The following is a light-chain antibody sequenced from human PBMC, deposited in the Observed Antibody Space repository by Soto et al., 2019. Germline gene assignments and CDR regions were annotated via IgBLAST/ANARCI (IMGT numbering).Light chain of an antibody. J-gene: IGLJ3*02. CDR2: STN. V-gene: IGLV8-61*01. Sequence: QTVVTQEPSFSVSPGGTVTLTCGLSSGSVSTHYYPSWYQQTPGQAPRALIYSTNTRSSGVPDRFSGSLLGNKAALTITGALSDDESDYYCVLYMGSGISVFGGGTKLTVL. CDR3: VLYMGSGISV. CDR1: SGSVSTHYY.